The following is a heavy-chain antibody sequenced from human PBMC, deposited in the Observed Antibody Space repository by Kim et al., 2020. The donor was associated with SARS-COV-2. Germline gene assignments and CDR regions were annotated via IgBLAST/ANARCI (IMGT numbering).Heavy chain of an antibody. CDR2: IDDAGRT. Sequence: SETLSLTCGVSGASLSGQSWNWISQTPGKGLEWIGDIDDAGRTNYNPSLKSQVTISLDSPKSAFSMNMTSVTAADTGVYYCARGKQAVRFFDWHERGIFVQWGPGTLVSVSS. J-gene: IGHJ4*02. CDR1: GASLSGQS. CDR3: ARGKQAVRFFDWHERGIFVQ. D-gene: IGHD3-3*01. V-gene: IGHV4-34*01.